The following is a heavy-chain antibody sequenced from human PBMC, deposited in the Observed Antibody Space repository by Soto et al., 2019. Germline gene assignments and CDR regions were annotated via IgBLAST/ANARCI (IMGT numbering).Heavy chain of an antibody. D-gene: IGHD1-20*01. Sequence: ASVKVSCKASGYTFTSYGISWVRQAPGQGLEWKGWISAYNGNTNYAQKLQGRVTMTTDTSTSTAYMELRSLRSDDTAVYYCARDHITGTPPYYYYYGMDVWGQGTTVTV. CDR1: GYTFTSYG. CDR2: ISAYNGNT. V-gene: IGHV1-18*01. CDR3: ARDHITGTPPYYYYYGMDV. J-gene: IGHJ6*02.